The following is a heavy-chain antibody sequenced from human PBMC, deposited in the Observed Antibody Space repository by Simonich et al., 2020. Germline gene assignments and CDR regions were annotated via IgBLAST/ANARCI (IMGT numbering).Heavy chain of an antibody. CDR2: SSSNSSYL. Sequence: EVQLVESGGGMVKPGGSLRISCAASGFTFSSYSMNWVRQAPGKGLEWFSSSSSNSSYLYYADSVKCRFTISRDNAKNSLYLQMNSLRAEDTAVYYCARDAAGDYWGQGTLVTVSS. D-gene: IGHD6-13*01. V-gene: IGHV3-21*01. CDR1: GFTFSSYS. CDR3: ARDAAGDY. J-gene: IGHJ4*02.